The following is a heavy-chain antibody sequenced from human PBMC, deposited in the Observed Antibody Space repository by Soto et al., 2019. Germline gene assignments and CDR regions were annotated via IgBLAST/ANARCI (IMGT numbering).Heavy chain of an antibody. J-gene: IGHJ4*02. CDR1: GGTFSSYT. V-gene: IGHV1-69*02. CDR2: IIPILGIA. CDR3: ARLDVAVAVFY. D-gene: IGHD6-19*01. Sequence: QVQLVQSGAEVKKPGSSVKVSCKASGGTFSSYTISWVRQAPGQGLEWMGRIIPILGIANYAQKFQGRVTITADKSTSTSYMELSSLRSEDTAVYYCARLDVAVAVFYWGQGTLVTVSS.